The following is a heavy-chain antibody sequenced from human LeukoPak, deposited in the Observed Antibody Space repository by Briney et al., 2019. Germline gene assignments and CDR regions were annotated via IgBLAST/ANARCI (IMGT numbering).Heavy chain of an antibody. V-gene: IGHV3-23*01. CDR2: ISNTGLST. Sequence: GGSLRLSCAASGFTFSTYAMSWVRQAPGKGLEWVSAISNTGLSTYYADSVKGRFTISRDNSKNTLYVQMNSLRAEDTAVYFCAKAPRKTVAGLSGSDFWGQGTRVTVSS. J-gene: IGHJ4*02. CDR1: GFTFSTYA. D-gene: IGHD6-19*01. CDR3: AKAPRKTVAGLSGSDF.